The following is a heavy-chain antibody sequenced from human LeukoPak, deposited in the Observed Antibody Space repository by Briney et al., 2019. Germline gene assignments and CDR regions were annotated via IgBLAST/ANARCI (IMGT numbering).Heavy chain of an antibody. V-gene: IGHV3-30*03. Sequence: GGSLRLSCAASGFTFSSYWMHWVRQAPGKGLEWVAVISYDGSNKYYADSVKGRFTISRDNSKNTLYLQMNSLRAEDTAVYYCARGPREPGSYSDELIDYWGQGTLVTVSS. CDR3: ARGPREPGSYSDELIDY. J-gene: IGHJ4*02. CDR1: GFTFSSYW. CDR2: ISYDGSNK. D-gene: IGHD1-26*01.